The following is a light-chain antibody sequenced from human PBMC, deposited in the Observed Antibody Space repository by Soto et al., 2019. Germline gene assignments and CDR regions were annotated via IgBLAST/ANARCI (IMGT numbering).Light chain of an antibody. Sequence: EIVLTQSAGTLSLSPGERATLSCRASQSVSSSYLAWYQQKPGQAPRLLIYGASSRATGIPDRFSGSGSGTDFTLTISRLEPEDFAVNYCQQYGSSPRTFGQGTKV. CDR3: QQYGSSPRT. CDR2: GAS. J-gene: IGKJ1*01. V-gene: IGKV3-20*01. CDR1: QSVSSSY.